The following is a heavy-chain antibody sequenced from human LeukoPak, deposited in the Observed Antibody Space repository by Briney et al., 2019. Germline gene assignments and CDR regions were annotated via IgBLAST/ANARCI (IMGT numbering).Heavy chain of an antibody. CDR2: ISSNGGST. D-gene: IGHD5-18*01. Sequence: GGSLRLSCSASGFTFSSYAMHWVRQAPGKGLEYFSAISSNGGSTYYADSVKGRFTISRDNSKNTLYLQMSSLRAEDTAVYYCVGTAMVKGFFDYWGQGTLVTVSS. V-gene: IGHV3-64D*06. J-gene: IGHJ4*02. CDR1: GFTFSSYA. CDR3: VGTAMVKGFFDY.